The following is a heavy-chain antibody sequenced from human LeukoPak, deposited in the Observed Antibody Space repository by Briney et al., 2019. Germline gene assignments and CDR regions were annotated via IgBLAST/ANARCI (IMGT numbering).Heavy chain of an antibody. CDR2: IRYDGSNK. CDR3: AKVPGYCSSTSCYHNWFDP. Sequence: GGSLRLSCAASGFTFSSYGMHWVRQAPGKGLEWVAFIRYDGSNKYYADSVKGRFTISRANSKNTLYLQMNSLRAEDTAVYYCAKVPGYCSSTSCYHNWFDPWGQGTLVTVSS. V-gene: IGHV3-30*02. J-gene: IGHJ5*02. D-gene: IGHD2-2*03. CDR1: GFTFSSYG.